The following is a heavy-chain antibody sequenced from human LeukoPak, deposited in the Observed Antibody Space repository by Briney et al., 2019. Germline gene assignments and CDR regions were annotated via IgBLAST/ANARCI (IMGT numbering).Heavy chain of an antibody. D-gene: IGHD3-9*01. CDR2: IYSGGST. Sequence: GGSLILSCAASGFTVSSNYMSWVRQAPGKGLEWVSVIYSGGSTYYADSVKGRFTISRDNSKNSLYLQMNSLRTEDTALYYCAKDYDILTGLDYWGQGTLVTVSS. CDR1: GFTVSSNY. J-gene: IGHJ4*02. CDR3: AKDYDILTGLDY. V-gene: IGHV3-53*05.